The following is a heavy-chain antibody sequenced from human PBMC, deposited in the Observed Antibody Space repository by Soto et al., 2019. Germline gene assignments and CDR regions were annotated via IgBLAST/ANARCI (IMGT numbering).Heavy chain of an antibody. Sequence: QVQLVQSGAEVKKPGSSVKVSCKASGGTFSSYAISWVRQAPGQGLEWMGGIIPIFGTANYAQKFQGRVTITADESTSTADMELSGLRSGDRAVYYCARGGGGGATTRGWYFDLWGRGTLVTVSS. V-gene: IGHV1-69*12. CDR1: GGTFSSYA. D-gene: IGHD1-26*01. CDR3: ARGGGGGATTRGWYFDL. CDR2: IIPIFGTA. J-gene: IGHJ2*01.